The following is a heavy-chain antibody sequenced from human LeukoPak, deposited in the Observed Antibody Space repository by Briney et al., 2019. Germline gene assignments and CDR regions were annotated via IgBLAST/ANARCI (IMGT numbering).Heavy chain of an antibody. CDR3: ARLLGLGAPQAWFDP. V-gene: IGHV4-4*07. J-gene: IGHJ5*02. D-gene: IGHD3/OR15-3a*01. CDR2: IYTSGST. CDR1: GGSISSYY. Sequence: PSETLSLTCTVSGGSISSYYWSWIRQPAGKGLEWIGRIYTSGSTNYNPSLKSRVTMSVDTSKNQFSLKLSSVTAADTAVYYCARLLGLGAPQAWFDPWGQGTLVTVSS.